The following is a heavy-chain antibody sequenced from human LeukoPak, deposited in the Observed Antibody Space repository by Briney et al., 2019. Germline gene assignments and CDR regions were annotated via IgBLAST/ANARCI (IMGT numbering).Heavy chain of an antibody. J-gene: IGHJ4*02. Sequence: GRSLRLSCAASGFTFSSYGMHWVRQAPGKGLEWVAVISYDGSNKYYADSVKGRFTIPRDNSKNTLYLQMNSLRAEDTAVYYCAKELHSGSYYPAFDYWGQGTLVTVSS. CDR2: ISYDGSNK. CDR3: AKELHSGSYYPAFDY. V-gene: IGHV3-30*18. D-gene: IGHD1-26*01. CDR1: GFTFSSYG.